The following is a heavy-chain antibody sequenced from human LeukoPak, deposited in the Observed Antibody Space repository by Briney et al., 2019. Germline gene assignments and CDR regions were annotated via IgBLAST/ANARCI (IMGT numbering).Heavy chain of an antibody. D-gene: IGHD3-22*01. CDR3: ARGGPKDSSGYYGFDY. CDR2: IIPILGIA. J-gene: IGHJ4*02. Sequence: SVKVSCKASRGTFSSYAISWVRQAPGQGLEWMGRIIPILGIANYAQKFQGRVTTTADKSTSTAYMELSSLRSEDTAVYYCARGGPKDSSGYYGFDYWGQGTLVTVSS. V-gene: IGHV1-69*04. CDR1: RGTFSSYA.